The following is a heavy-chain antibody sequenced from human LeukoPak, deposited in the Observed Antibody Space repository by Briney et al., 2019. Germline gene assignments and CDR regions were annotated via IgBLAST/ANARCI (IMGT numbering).Heavy chain of an antibody. Sequence: SETLSLTCTVSGGSISSYYWSWIRQPPGKGLEWIGYIYYTRSTHYNPSLKSRVTISVDTSKNQFSLKLSSVTAADTAVYYCARDRATNYYDSSGYDYWGQGTLVTVSS. CDR1: GGSISSYY. CDR2: IYYTRST. J-gene: IGHJ4*02. CDR3: ARDRATNYYDSSGYDY. D-gene: IGHD3-22*01. V-gene: IGHV4-59*01.